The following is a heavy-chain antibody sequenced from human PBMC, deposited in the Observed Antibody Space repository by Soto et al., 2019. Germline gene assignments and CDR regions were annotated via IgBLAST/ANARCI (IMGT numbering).Heavy chain of an antibody. CDR3: ARHCVAVVIKGWGY. Sequence: PSETLSLTCAVSGGSMCSGRGGGWVRQPPGKGLQWIGEIYHTGNAYYSPSLKSRVTMSVDTSKNQFSLKLISVTAADTAVYYCARHCVAVVIKGWGYWGQGTLVTVSS. J-gene: IGHJ4*02. CDR2: IYHTGNA. CDR1: GGSMCSGRG. D-gene: IGHD3-22*01. V-gene: IGHV4-4*02.